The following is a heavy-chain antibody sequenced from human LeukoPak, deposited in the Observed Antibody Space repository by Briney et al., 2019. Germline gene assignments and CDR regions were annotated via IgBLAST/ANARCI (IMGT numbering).Heavy chain of an antibody. J-gene: IGHJ4*02. CDR2: IIPIFGTA. D-gene: IGHD3-16*02. CDR1: GGTFNNYA. CDR3: ARGGGGDYVWGSYRHFDY. V-gene: IGHV1-69*13. Sequence: ASVNVSCKASGGTFNNYAISWVRQAPGQGLEWMGGIIPIFGTANYAQKFQGRVTIIADESTSTAYMELSSLRSEDTAVYYCARGGGGDYVWGSYRHFDYWGQGTLVTVSS.